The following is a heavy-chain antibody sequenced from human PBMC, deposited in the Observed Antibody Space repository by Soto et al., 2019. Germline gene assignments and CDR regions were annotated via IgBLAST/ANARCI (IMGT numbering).Heavy chain of an antibody. J-gene: IGHJ4*02. D-gene: IGHD6-6*01. V-gene: IGHV4-61*01. CDR1: GGSVSSGSYY. CDR3: AHRRPGQYFKY. Sequence: PSETLSLTCTVSGGSVSSGSYYWSWIRQPPGKGLEWIGYIYYSGSTNYNPSLKSRVTISVDTSKNQFSLKLSSVTAADTATYYCAHRRPGQYFKYWGQGTLVTVSS. CDR2: IYYSGST.